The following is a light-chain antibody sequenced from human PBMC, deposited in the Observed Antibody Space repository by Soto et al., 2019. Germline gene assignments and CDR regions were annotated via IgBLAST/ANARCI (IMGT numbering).Light chain of an antibody. CDR3: QQYGSSPTWT. Sequence: ESVLTQSPGTLSLYPGERATLSCRASQSVSSNSLACYQQTPGQAPRLLNYGASTRASGIPDRFSGSGSGTDFTLTISRLEPEDSAVYYCQQYGSSPTWTFGQGTKVEIK. CDR1: QSVSSNS. J-gene: IGKJ1*01. CDR2: GAS. V-gene: IGKV3-20*01.